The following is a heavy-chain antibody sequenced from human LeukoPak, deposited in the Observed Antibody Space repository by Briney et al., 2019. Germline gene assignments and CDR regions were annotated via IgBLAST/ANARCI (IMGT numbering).Heavy chain of an antibody. D-gene: IGHD6-25*01. CDR1: GYSFTSYW. CDR2: IYPGDSDT. CDR3: ARFGREVPLVTFSSGGDYFDY. Sequence: GESLKISCKGSGYSFTSYWIGWVRQMPGKGLEWMGIIYPGDSDTRYSPSFQGQVTISADKSISTAYLQWSSLKASDTAMYYCARFGREVPLVTFSSGGDYFDYWGQGTLVAVSS. V-gene: IGHV5-51*01. J-gene: IGHJ4*02.